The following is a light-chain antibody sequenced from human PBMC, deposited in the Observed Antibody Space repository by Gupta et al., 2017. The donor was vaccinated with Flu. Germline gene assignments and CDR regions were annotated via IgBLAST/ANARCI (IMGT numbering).Light chain of an antibody. CDR3: QQFYNYPYT. CDR1: QSISSW. CDR2: KTS. J-gene: IGKJ2*01. V-gene: IGKV1-5*03. Sequence: GDSVTITCRASQSISSWLAWYQLTPGEAPKLLIYKTSSLESGVPSRFSGSGSGTEFTLTISSLQPDDFATYFCQQFYNYPYTFGQGTKLEIK.